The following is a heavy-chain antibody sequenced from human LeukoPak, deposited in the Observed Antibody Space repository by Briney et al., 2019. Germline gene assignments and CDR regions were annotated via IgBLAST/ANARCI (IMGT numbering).Heavy chain of an antibody. CDR3: VRGPHRTPRWFDP. CDR2: INPNSGGT. V-gene: IGHV1-2*02. J-gene: IGHJ5*02. Sequence: GASVKVSCKASGYTFTGYYMHWVRQAPGQGLEWMGWINPNSGGTNYAQKFQGRVTMTRDTSISTAYMELSRLRSDDTAVYYCVRGPHRTPRWFDPWGQGTLVTVSS. CDR1: GYTFTGYY.